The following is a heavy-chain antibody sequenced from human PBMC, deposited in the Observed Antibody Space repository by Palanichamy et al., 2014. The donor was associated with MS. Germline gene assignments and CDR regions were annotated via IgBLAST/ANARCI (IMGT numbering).Heavy chain of an antibody. D-gene: IGHD3-9*01. CDR1: GFTFSTYA. V-gene: IGHV3-23*01. Sequence: EVQLLESGGGLVQPGGSLRLSCAASGFTFSTYATSWVRQAPGKGLEWVSAISGSGDGTYYADSVKGRFTISRDNSKNTLYLQMNSLRAEDTAVYYCAKDLGYDILTAYYKESYFDYWGRGTLVTVSS. CDR2: ISGSGDGT. CDR3: AKDLGYDILTAYYKESYFDY. J-gene: IGHJ4*02.